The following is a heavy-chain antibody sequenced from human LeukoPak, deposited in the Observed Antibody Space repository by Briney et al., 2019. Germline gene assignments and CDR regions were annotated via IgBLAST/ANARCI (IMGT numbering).Heavy chain of an antibody. D-gene: IGHD3-10*01. CDR1: GGSIGSYY. CDR2: IYYSGIT. V-gene: IGHV4-59*01. CDR3: ARDGPYNSGSFFDY. J-gene: IGHJ4*02. Sequence: PSETLCLTCTVSGGSIGSYYWSWIRQPPGKGLEWTGYIYYSGITNYNPSLKIRVTISVDMSKNQFSLKLNSVTAADTAVYYCARDGPYNSGSFFDYWGQGTLVTVSS.